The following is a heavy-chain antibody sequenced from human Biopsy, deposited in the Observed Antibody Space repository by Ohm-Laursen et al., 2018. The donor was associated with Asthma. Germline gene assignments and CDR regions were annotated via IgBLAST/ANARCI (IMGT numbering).Heavy chain of an antibody. CDR3: ARAVDYSHYYGIDV. D-gene: IGHD3-10*01. CDR1: GYTFNSAG. V-gene: IGHV1-18*01. J-gene: IGHJ6*02. Sequence: GASVKASCKTSGYTFNSAGITWARQVPGQGLEWMGWISVYNGNTKVAQKLQDRVTMITDTSTSTAYMELRSLRSDDTAVYFCARAVDYSHYYGIDVWGQGTTVTVS. CDR2: ISVYNGNT.